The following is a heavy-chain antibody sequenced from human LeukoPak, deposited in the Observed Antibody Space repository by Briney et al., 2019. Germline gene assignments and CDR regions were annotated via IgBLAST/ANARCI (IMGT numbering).Heavy chain of an antibody. CDR3: ARDGEDFFFAFDY. J-gene: IGHJ4*02. V-gene: IGHV3-7*01. Sequence: PGGSLRLSCTASGFTFSSYSMNWVRQAPGKRLEWVANIKQDGSEKYYVDSVKGRFTISRDNAKNSLYLQMNSLRAEDTAVYYCARDGEDFFFAFDYWGQGTLVTVSS. CDR1: GFTFSSYS. D-gene: IGHD7-27*01. CDR2: IKQDGSEK.